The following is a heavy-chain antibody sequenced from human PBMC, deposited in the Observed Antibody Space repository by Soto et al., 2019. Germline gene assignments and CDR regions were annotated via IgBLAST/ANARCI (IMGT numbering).Heavy chain of an antibody. J-gene: IGHJ5*02. CDR2: IYHSGST. V-gene: IGHV4-31*03. D-gene: IGHD2-21*01. CDR3: ARDGAGAYGLGWFDP. Sequence: QVQLQESGPGLVKPSQTLSLTCTVSGDSISRGGYYWNWLRQHPRKGLEWICYIYHSGSTIYNPSLKSRVTISVYTSKNRLSLELSNVTAADTAVYYCARDGAGAYGLGWFDPWGQGILVTVSS. CDR1: GDSISRGGYY.